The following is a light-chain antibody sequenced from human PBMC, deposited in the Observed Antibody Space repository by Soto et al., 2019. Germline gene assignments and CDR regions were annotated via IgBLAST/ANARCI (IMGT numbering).Light chain of an antibody. V-gene: IGKV3-20*01. Sequence: EIVLTQSPGTLSLSPRERATLSCRASQSVSSRNLAWYQQKPGQAPRLLIYGASSRATGIPDRFSGGGSVTDFTLTINRLEPEDFAVYYCQQYSDLPYTFGQGTKLEVK. J-gene: IGKJ2*01. CDR2: GAS. CDR1: QSVSSRN. CDR3: QQYSDLPYT.